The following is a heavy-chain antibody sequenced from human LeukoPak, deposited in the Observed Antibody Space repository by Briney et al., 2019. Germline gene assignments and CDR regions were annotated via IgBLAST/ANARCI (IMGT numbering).Heavy chain of an antibody. D-gene: IGHD2-8*02. J-gene: IGHJ4*02. CDR3: AGHHPRNTVDF. V-gene: IGHV4-59*08. CDR2: ISDIGSI. CDR1: GGSISSYY. Sequence: SETLSLTCTVSGGSISSYYWSWIRQPPGKGLEWIAYISDIGSINYNPSLKSRVTISLDTSKNQFSLKLSSVTAANTAVYYCAGHHPRNTVDFWGQGTLVTVSS.